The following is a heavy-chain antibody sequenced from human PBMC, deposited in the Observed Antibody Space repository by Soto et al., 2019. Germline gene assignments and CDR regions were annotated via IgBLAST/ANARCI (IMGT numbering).Heavy chain of an antibody. D-gene: IGHD1-26*01. Sequence: QPGGSLRLSCAASGFTVSSKYMSWVRQAPGKGLEWVSVIYSGGSTYYADSVKGRFTISRDNSKNTLYLQMNSLRAEDTAVYYCARDSYGHSGSYYYYYGMDVWGQGTTVTVSS. CDR1: GFTVSSKY. CDR2: IYSGGST. V-gene: IGHV3-53*01. CDR3: ARDSYGHSGSYYYYYGMDV. J-gene: IGHJ6*02.